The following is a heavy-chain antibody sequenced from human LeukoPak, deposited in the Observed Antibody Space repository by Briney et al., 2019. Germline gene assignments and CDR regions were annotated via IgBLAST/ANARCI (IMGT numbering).Heavy chain of an antibody. Sequence: SETLSLTCTVSGGSISSYYWSWIRQSPGKGLEWIGYIFYIGSTNYNPSLKSRVTISVDTSKNQFSLKLSSVTAADSAVYYCARGPYYYDSSGYRGDAFDIWGQGTMVTVSS. CDR1: GGSISSYY. CDR2: IFYIGST. D-gene: IGHD3-22*01. J-gene: IGHJ3*02. CDR3: ARGPYYYDSSGYRGDAFDI. V-gene: IGHV4-59*12.